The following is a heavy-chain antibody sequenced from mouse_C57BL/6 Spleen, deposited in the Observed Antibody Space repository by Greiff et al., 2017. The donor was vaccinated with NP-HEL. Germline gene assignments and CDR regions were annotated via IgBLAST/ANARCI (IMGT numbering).Heavy chain of an antibody. CDR3: TKRITTVVATDAMDY. CDR1: GYTFTDYE. CDR2: IDPETGGT. Sequence: ESGAELVRPGASVTLSCKASGYTFTDYEMHWVKQTPVHGLEWIGAIDPETGGTAYNQKFKGKAILTADKSSSTAYMELRSLTSEDSAVYYCTKRITTVVATDAMDYWGQGTSVTVSS. D-gene: IGHD1-1*01. V-gene: IGHV1-15*01. J-gene: IGHJ4*01.